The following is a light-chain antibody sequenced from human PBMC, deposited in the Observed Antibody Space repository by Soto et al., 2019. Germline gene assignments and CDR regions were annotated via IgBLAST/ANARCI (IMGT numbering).Light chain of an antibody. J-gene: IGLJ2*01. CDR2: DVS. CDR3: CSYAGAYVV. CDR1: SSDVGGYNF. V-gene: IGLV2-11*01. Sequence: QSALTQPRSVSGSPGQSVTISCTGTSSDVGGYNFVSWYQQHPGKAPKLMIYDVSQRPSGVPDRFSGSKSGNTASLTISGLQAEDEADYYCCSYAGAYVVFGGGTKVTVL.